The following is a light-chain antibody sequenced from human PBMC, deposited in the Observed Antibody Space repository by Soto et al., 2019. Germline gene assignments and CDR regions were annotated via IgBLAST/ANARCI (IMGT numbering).Light chain of an antibody. J-gene: IGLJ3*02. V-gene: IGLV1-51*01. Sequence: QSVLPKPPSVSAAPGQKVIISCSGSSPNIGNHDVSWYQQFPGTAPKLLIYDNNKRPSAIPDRFSGSKSGTSATLGITGLQTGDEAHYYCGAWDSSLSAGVFGGGTKLTVL. CDR3: GAWDSSLSAGV. CDR1: SPNIGNHD. CDR2: DNN.